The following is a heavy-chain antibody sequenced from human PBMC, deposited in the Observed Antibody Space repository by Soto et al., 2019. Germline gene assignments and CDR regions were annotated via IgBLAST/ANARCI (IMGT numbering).Heavy chain of an antibody. CDR1: GGTLRGDT. CDR2: IIPIFGTA. D-gene: IGHD3-3*01. J-gene: IGHJ6*02. CDR3: ARGNFYDFWSGTPPHYYGMDI. V-gene: IGHV1-69*01. Sequence: CRAAGGTLRGDTISWLRQANGKGLEWMGGIIPIFGTANYAQKFQGRVTITADESTSTAYMEPSSLRAEDTAVYYCARGNFYDFWSGTPPHYYGMDICGQGPIVSVSS.